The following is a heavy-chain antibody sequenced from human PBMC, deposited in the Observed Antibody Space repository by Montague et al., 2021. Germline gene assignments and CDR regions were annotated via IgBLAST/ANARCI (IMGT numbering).Heavy chain of an antibody. CDR3: ARDSPVVEPWVGEHKGAFDI. CDR1: GDSISSYEYY. J-gene: IGHJ3*02. CDR2: VYKRRDT. D-gene: IGHD3-10*01. V-gene: IGHV4-4*07. Sequence: SETLSLTCSVSGDSISSYEYYWTWIRQPAGRGLEWIGRVYKRRDTNTNPSLRSRLTLSVDTSKNHFSLTLTSVTAADTAVYFGARDSPVVEPWVGEHKGAFDIWGQGTMVTVSS.